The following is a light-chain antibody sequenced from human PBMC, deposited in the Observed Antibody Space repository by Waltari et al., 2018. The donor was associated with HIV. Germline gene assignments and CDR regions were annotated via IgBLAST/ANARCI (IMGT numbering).Light chain of an antibody. CDR3: QTWATGSRVV. V-gene: IGLV4-69*02. Sequence: QLVLTQSPSASASLGASVKLTCTLISGHCNYAIPWHQQHPEKGPRYLMKRNSDGNRSKGDGIPDRFPGFSSGSERYLPSPSLQSEDEADYYCQTWATGSRVVFGGGTKLTVL. J-gene: IGLJ2*01. CDR2: RNSDGNR. CDR1: SGHCNYA.